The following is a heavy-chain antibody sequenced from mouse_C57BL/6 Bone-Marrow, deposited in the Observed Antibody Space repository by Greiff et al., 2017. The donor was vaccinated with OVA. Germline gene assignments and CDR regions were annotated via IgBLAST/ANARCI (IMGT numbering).Heavy chain of an antibody. D-gene: IGHD2-3*01. CDR3: ARFGWLPY. V-gene: IGHV1-50*01. CDR1: GYTFTSYW. Sequence: VKLQQPGAELVKPGASVKLSCKASGYTFTSYWMQWVKQRPGQGLEWIGEIDPSDSYTNYNQKFKGKATLTVDTSSSTAYMQLSSLTSEDSAVYYCARFGWLPYWGQGTTLTVSS. J-gene: IGHJ2*01. CDR2: IDPSDSYT.